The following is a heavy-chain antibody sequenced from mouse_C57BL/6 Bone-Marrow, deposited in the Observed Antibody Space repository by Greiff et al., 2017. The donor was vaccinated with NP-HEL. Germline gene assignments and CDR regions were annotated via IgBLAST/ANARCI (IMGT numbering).Heavy chain of an antibody. Sequence: QVQLKQPGAELVKPGASVKLSCKASGYTFTSYWMQWVKQRPGQGLEWIGEIDPSDSYTNYNQKFKGKATLTVDTSSSTAYMQLSSLTSEDSAVYYCARDRIFYGSSYWSYEDYWGQGTSVTVSS. J-gene: IGHJ4*01. V-gene: IGHV1-50*01. CDR2: IDPSDSYT. CDR1: GYTFTSYW. D-gene: IGHD1-1*01. CDR3: ARDRIFYGSSYWSYEDY.